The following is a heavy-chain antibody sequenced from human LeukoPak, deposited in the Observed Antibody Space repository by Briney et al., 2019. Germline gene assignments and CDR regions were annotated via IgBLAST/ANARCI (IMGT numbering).Heavy chain of an antibody. CDR3: ARDLGYYYYMDV. V-gene: IGHV3-53*01. J-gene: IGHJ6*03. CDR1: GFTVSSNS. CDR2: IYSDNT. Sequence: GGSLRLSCTVSGFTVSSNSMSWVRQAPGKGLEWVSFIYSDNTHYSDSVKGRFTISRDNSKNTLYLQMNSLRAEDTAVYYCARDLGYYYYMDVWGKGTTVTVSS.